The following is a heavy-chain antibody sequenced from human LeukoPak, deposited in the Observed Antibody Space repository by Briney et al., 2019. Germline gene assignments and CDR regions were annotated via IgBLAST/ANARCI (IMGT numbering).Heavy chain of an antibody. CDR3: ARILATEGDYFDY. CDR1: GYSISSGYY. CDR2: IYHSGST. J-gene: IGHJ4*02. Sequence: SETLSLTCTVSGYSISSGYYWGWFRQPPGKGLEWIGSIYHSGSTYYNPSLKSRVTISVDTSKNQFSLKLSSVTAADTAVYYCARILATEGDYFDYWGQGTLVTVSS. V-gene: IGHV4-38-2*02. D-gene: IGHD1-26*01.